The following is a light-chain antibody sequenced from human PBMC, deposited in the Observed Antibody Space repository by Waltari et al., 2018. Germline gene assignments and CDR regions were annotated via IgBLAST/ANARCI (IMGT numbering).Light chain of an antibody. V-gene: IGLV2-23*02. CDR3: CSFAGSSISMV. CDR2: EVS. CDR1: SRDVGRYNL. J-gene: IGLJ2*01. Sequence: QSALTQPASVSGSPGQSIPVTCTGTSRDVGRYNLVSWYQKQGGKPPKLIIYEVSERPSGVSDRFSGSKSGNTASLTISGLQAEDEGDYYCCSFAGSSISMVFGGGTKLTVL.